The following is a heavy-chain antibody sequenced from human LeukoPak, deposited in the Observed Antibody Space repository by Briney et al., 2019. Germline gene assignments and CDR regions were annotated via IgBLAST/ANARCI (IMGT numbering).Heavy chain of an antibody. Sequence: GASVKVSCKASGYTFTGYYMHWVRQAPRQGLEWMGWINPNSGGTNYAQKFQGRVTMTRDTSISTAYMELSRLRSDDTAVYYCARVQSTDFWSGYSYNWFDPWGQGTLVTVSS. CDR3: ARVQSTDFWSGYSYNWFDP. J-gene: IGHJ5*02. D-gene: IGHD3-3*01. CDR1: GYTFTGYY. V-gene: IGHV1-2*02. CDR2: INPNSGGT.